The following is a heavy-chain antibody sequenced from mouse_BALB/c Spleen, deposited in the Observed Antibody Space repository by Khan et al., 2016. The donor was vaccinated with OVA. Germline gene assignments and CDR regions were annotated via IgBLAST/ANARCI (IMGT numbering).Heavy chain of an antibody. CDR1: GYTFTSYW. Sequence: QVQLQQRGAELVKAGASVKMSCKASGYTFTSYWMHWVKQRLGQGLEWFAETNPTNGRTYYNEKFKSKATLTVDKSSSTAYMLLSGPTFEDSAVYYCARIKKIVATYFDYWGQGTTLTVSS. CDR3: ARIKKIVATYFDY. J-gene: IGHJ2*01. V-gene: IGHV1S81*02. CDR2: TNPTNGRT. D-gene: IGHD1-1*01.